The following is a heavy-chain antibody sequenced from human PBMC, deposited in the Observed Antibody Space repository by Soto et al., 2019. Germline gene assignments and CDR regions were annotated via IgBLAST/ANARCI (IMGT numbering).Heavy chain of an antibody. V-gene: IGHV1-2*02. CDR1: GYIFTDYY. D-gene: IGHD2-2*01. CDR3: AGHYAPPH. J-gene: IGHJ4*02. Sequence: QVPLVQSGAEVKKPGASVKVSCKASGYIFTDYYIYWVRQAPGQGLEWMGWINPNSGDTKYAQNLEGRVTMTRDTPLTTAYMALSRLTTNDTAVNYCAGHYAPPHGGEGPLLTVPP. CDR2: INPNSGDT.